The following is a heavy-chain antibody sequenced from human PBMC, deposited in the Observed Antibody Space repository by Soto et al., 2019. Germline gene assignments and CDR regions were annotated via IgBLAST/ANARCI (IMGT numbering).Heavy chain of an antibody. Sequence: PGGSLRLSCAASGFTFSNYWMSWVRQPPEKGPEWVSGISARGDTTFYADSVKGRFTISRHNSKNTLYLQMNSLRAEDTAVYYCASQLWFGESYFDYWGQGTLVTVSS. CDR2: ISARGDTT. CDR3: ASQLWFGESYFDY. J-gene: IGHJ4*02. V-gene: IGHV3-23*01. D-gene: IGHD3-10*01. CDR1: GFTFSNYW.